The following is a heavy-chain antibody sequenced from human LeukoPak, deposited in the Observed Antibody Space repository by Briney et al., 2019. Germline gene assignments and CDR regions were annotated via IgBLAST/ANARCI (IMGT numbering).Heavy chain of an antibody. J-gene: IGHJ6*03. Sequence: GGSLRLSCAASGFILKDYAMHWVRQAPGKGPEWVSGISGNSDTITYADSVRGRFTISRDNAENSLYLQMDSLRVEDTALYYCTKGFGNYYGSNSRTYYYYYMDVWGKGTTVTVSS. CDR1: GFILKDYA. CDR3: TKGFGNYYGSNSRTYYYYYMDV. CDR2: ISGNSDTI. V-gene: IGHV3-9*01. D-gene: IGHD3-10*01.